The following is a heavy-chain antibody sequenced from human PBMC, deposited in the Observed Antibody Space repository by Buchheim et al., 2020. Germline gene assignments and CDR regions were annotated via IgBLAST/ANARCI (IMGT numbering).Heavy chain of an antibody. CDR2: ISYDGSNK. CDR3: ARVECYDSSGCSLGMDV. CDR1: GFTFSSYA. Sequence: VQLVESGGGLVQPGGSLRLSCAASGFTFSSYAMHWVRQAPGKGLEWVAVISYDGSNKYYADSVKGRFTISRDKSKNTLYLQMNSLRAEDTAVYYCARVECYDSSGCSLGMDVWGQGTT. D-gene: IGHD3-22*01. J-gene: IGHJ6*02. V-gene: IGHV3-30-3*01.